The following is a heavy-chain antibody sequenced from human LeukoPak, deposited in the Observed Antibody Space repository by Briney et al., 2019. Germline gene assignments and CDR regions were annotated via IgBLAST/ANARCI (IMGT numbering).Heavy chain of an antibody. Sequence: ASVKVSCKASGGTLSTYTISWLRQAPGQGLEWMGRITPLLTITKYAQKFQGRVTITADRSTSTVHMELNSLTSEDTAVYYCARGGDWSGPWGQGSLVTVSS. V-gene: IGHV1-69*02. J-gene: IGHJ5*02. CDR3: ARGGDWSGP. CDR1: GGTLSTYT. CDR2: ITPLLTIT. D-gene: IGHD3-10*01.